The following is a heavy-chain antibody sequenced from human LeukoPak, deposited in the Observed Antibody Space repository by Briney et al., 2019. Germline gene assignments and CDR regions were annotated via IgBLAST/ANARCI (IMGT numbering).Heavy chain of an antibody. CDR1: GYSISSGYY. V-gene: IGHV4-38-2*02. J-gene: IGHJ6*02. D-gene: IGHD1-26*01. CDR2: IYHSGST. Sequence: SETLSLTCTVSGYSISSGYYWGWIRQPPGKGLEWIGSIYHSGSTYYNPSLKSRVTISVDTSKNQFSLKLSSVTAADTAVYYCARRVGYYYGMDVWGQGTTVTVSS. CDR3: ARRVGYYYGMDV.